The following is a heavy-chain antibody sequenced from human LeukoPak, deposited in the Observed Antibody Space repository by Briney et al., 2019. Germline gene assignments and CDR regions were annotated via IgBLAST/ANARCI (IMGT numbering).Heavy chain of an antibody. J-gene: IGHJ4*02. CDR2: ISPYNGNT. CDR1: GYTFTTYG. D-gene: IGHD5-24*01. V-gene: IGHV1-18*01. CDR3: AREMATIVNQFDY. Sequence: GASVKVSCKGSGYTFTTYGISWVRQAPGQGLEWMGWISPYNGNTNYAQKLQGRVTMTTDTSTTTAYMELRSLRSDDTAVYYCAREMATIVNQFDYWGQGTLVTVSS.